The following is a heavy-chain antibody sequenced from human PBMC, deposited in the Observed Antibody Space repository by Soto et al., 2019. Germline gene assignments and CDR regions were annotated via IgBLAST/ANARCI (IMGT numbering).Heavy chain of an antibody. D-gene: IGHD5-18*01. J-gene: IGHJ4*02. CDR3: ARDLRGYSYGYFDY. Sequence: SETLSLTCTVSGGSISSGDYYWSWIRQPPGEGLEWIGYIYYSGSTYYNPSLKSRVTISVDTSKNQFSLKLSSVTAADTAVYYCARDLRGYSYGYFDYWGQGTLVTVSS. CDR2: IYYSGST. CDR1: GGSISSGDYY. V-gene: IGHV4-30-4*01.